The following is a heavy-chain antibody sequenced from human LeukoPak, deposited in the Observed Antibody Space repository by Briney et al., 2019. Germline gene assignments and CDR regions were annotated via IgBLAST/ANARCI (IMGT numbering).Heavy chain of an antibody. J-gene: IGHJ4*02. CDR3: ARGQDYYDFWSGFDY. CDR2: ISAYNGNT. CDR1: GYTFTSYG. V-gene: IGHV1-18*01. D-gene: IGHD3-3*01. Sequence: ASVTVSCKASGYTFTSYGISWVRQAPGQGLEWMGWISAYNGNTNYAQKLQGRVTMTTDTSTSTAYMELRSLRSDDTAVYYCARGQDYYDFWSGFDYWGQGTLVTVSS.